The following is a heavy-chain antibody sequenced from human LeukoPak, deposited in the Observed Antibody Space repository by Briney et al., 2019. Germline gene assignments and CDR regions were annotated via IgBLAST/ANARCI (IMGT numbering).Heavy chain of an antibody. Sequence: PGGSLRLSCAASGFTFSSYAMHWVRQAPGKGLEWVAVISYDGSNKYYADSVKGRFTISRDNSKNTLYLQMNSPRAEDTAVYYCARESGSRGGKDDAFDIWGQGTMVTVSS. CDR3: ARESGSRGGKDDAFDI. CDR1: GFTFSSYA. D-gene: IGHD4-23*01. CDR2: ISYDGSNK. V-gene: IGHV3-30-3*01. J-gene: IGHJ3*02.